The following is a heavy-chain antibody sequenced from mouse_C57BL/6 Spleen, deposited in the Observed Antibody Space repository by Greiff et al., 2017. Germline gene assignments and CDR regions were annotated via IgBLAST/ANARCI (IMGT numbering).Heavy chain of an antibody. D-gene: IGHD2-4*01. CDR3: TGYYDYDGGGCY. V-gene: IGHV1-15*01. J-gene: IGHJ2*01. CDR1: GYTFTDYE. Sequence: QVQLQQSGAELVRPGASVTLSCKASGYTFTDYEMHWVKQTPVHGLEWIGAIDPETGGTAYNQKFKGKAILTAGKSSSTAYMELRSLTSEDSAVYYCTGYYDYDGGGCYWGQGTTLTVSS. CDR2: IDPETGGT.